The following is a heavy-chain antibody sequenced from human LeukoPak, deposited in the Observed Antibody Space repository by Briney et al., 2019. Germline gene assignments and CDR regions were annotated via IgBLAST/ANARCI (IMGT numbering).Heavy chain of an antibody. J-gene: IGHJ4*02. CDR3: ARGGAVAGLY. CDR2: ISSSGNTV. Sequence: PGGSLRLSCAVSGLTFSSYEMNWVRQAPGKGLEWVSYISSSGNTVYYPDSVKGRFTVSRDNAKNSLYLQMNSLRGEDTAVYYCARGGAVAGLYWGQGTLVTVSS. V-gene: IGHV3-48*03. CDR1: GLTFSSYE. D-gene: IGHD6-19*01.